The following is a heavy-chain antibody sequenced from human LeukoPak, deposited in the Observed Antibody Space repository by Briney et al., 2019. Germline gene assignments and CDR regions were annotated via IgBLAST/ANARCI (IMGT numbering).Heavy chain of an antibody. D-gene: IGHD2-2*01. J-gene: IGHJ1*01. CDR1: GLTFSSYS. V-gene: IGHV3-21*01. CDR2: ISSSSNYI. Sequence: PGGSLRLSCAASGLTFSSYSMNWVRQAPGKGLEWVSSISSSSNYIYYADSLKGRFTISRDNAKNSLYLQMNSLRAEDTAVYYCATEGEYCSSTTCYAGEYFQHWGQGTLVTVSS. CDR3: ATEGEYCSSTTCYAGEYFQH.